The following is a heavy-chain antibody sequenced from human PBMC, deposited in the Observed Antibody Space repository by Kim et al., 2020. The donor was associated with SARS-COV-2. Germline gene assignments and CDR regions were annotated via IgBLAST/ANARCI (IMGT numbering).Heavy chain of an antibody. J-gene: IGHJ4*02. CDR2: ISAYIGNT. V-gene: IGHV1-18*01. CDR3: ARAVQGYDYIWGSYRWVDY. D-gene: IGHD3-16*02. Sequence: ASVKVSCKASCYTFTSYGISWVRQAPGQGLEWMGWISAYIGNTNYAQKLQGRVTMTTDTSTSTAYTELRSLGSDYTAVYYCARAVQGYDYIWGSYRWVDYWGQGTLVTVSS. CDR1: CYTFTSYG.